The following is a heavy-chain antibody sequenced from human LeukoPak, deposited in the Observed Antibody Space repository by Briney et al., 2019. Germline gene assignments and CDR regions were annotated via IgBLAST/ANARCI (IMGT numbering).Heavy chain of an antibody. CDR3: AKDAEMATITSGDY. CDR1: GFAFSSYA. V-gene: IGHV3-23*01. Sequence: GGSLRLSCAASGFAFSSYAMSWVRQAPGKGLEWVSAISGSGGSTYYADSVKGRFTISRDNSKNTLYLQMNSLRAEDTAVYYCAKDAEMATITSGDYWGQGTLVTVSS. CDR2: ISGSGGST. D-gene: IGHD5-12*01. J-gene: IGHJ4*02.